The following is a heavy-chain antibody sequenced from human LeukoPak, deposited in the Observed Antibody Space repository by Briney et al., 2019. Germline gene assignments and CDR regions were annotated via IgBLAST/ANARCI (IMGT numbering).Heavy chain of an antibody. Sequence: ASVKVSCKASGYTFTGYYMHWVRQAPGQGLEWMGWINPNSGGTNYAQKFQGRVTMTRDTSISTAYMELSRLRSDDTAVYYCARDVRVMVYAGLNWFDLWGQGTLVTVSS. J-gene: IGHJ5*02. D-gene: IGHD2-8*01. V-gene: IGHV1-2*02. CDR3: ARDVRVMVYAGLNWFDL. CDR2: INPNSGGT. CDR1: GYTFTGYY.